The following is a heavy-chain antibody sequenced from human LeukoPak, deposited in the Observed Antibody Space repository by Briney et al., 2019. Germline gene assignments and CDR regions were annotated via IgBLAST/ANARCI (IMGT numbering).Heavy chain of an antibody. J-gene: IGHJ4*02. Sequence: SETLSLTCAVYGGSFSGYYWSWIRQPPGKGLEWIGEINHSGSTNYNPSLKSRVTISVDTSKNQFSLKLSSVTAADTAVYYCASLDYDFWSGYLYYFDYCGQGTLVTVSS. CDR2: INHSGST. CDR3: ASLDYDFWSGYLYYFDY. D-gene: IGHD3-3*01. CDR1: GGSFSGYY. V-gene: IGHV4-34*01.